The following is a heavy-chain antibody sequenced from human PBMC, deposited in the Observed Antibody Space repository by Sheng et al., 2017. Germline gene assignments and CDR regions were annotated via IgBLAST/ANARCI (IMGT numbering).Heavy chain of an antibody. D-gene: IGHD3-16*02. CDR2: IYYSGST. CDR3: ASVIRGWFDP. V-gene: IGHV4-39*07. Sequence: QLQLQESGPGLVKPSETLSLTCTVSGGSISSSSYYWGWIRQPPGKGLEWIGSIYYSGSTNYNPSLKSRVTISVDTSKNQFSLKLSSVTAADTAVYYCASVIRGWFDPWGQGTLVTVSS. CDR1: GGSISSSSYY. J-gene: IGHJ5*02.